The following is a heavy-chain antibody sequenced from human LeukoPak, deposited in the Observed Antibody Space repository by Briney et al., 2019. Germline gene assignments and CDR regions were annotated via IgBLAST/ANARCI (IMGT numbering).Heavy chain of an antibody. CDR2: INHSGST. CDR3: ARHQGKITMVRGVITRFDY. V-gene: IGHV4-34*01. J-gene: IGHJ4*02. D-gene: IGHD3-10*01. Sequence: SETLSLTCAVYGGSFSGYYWSWIRQPPGKGLEWIGEINHSGSTNYNPSLKSRVTISVDTSKNQFPLKLSSVTAADTAVYYCARHQGKITMVRGVITRFDYWGQGTLVTVSS. CDR1: GGSFSGYY.